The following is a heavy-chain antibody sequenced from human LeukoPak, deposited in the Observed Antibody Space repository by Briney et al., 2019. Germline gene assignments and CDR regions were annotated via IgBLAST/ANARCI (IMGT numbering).Heavy chain of an antibody. Sequence: GGSLRLSCAASGFTFSSYAMSWVRQAPGKGLEWVSAISGSGGSTYYADSVKGRFTISRDNSKNTLYLQMNSLRAEDTAVYYCARGHYDILTGYQDYWGQGTLVTVSS. CDR1: GFTFSSYA. V-gene: IGHV3-23*01. D-gene: IGHD3-9*01. J-gene: IGHJ4*02. CDR2: ISGSGGST. CDR3: ARGHYDILTGYQDY.